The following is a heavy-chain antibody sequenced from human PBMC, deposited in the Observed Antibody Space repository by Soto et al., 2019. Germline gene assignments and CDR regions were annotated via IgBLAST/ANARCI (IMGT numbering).Heavy chain of an antibody. D-gene: IGHD6-19*01. Sequence: QVQLVESGGGVVQPGRSLRLSCAASGFTFSSYAMHWVRQAPGKGLEWVAVISYDGSNKYYADYVKGRFTISRDNSKNTLYLQMNGLRAEDTAVYYCASRSSGGYALRCYYYGMDVWCQGTTVTVSS. J-gene: IGHJ6*02. CDR2: ISYDGSNK. CDR3: ASRSSGGYALRCYYYGMDV. V-gene: IGHV3-30-3*01. CDR1: GFTFSSYA.